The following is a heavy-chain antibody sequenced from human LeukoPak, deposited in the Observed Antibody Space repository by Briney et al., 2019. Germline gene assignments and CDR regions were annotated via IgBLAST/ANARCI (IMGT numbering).Heavy chain of an antibody. V-gene: IGHV4-39*07. CDR1: GGSISSSVYY. CDR3: ARDDRNWFDP. CDR2: IYHSGST. J-gene: IGHJ5*02. Sequence: PSETLSLTCTVSGGSISSSVYYWGWIRQPPGKGLEWIGSIYHSGSTYYNPSLKSRVTISVDTSKNQFSLKLSSVTAADTAVYYCARDDRNWFDPWGQGTLVTVSS. D-gene: IGHD3-16*02.